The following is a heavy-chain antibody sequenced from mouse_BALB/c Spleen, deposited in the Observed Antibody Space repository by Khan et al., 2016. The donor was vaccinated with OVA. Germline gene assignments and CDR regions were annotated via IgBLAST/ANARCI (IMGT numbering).Heavy chain of an antibody. CDR1: GYTFTDYY. Sequence: VQLQESGTELARPGASVKLSCKASGYTFTDYYITWVKQRTGQGLEWIGEIYPGSGNTYYNEKFKGKATLTADKSSNTAYMQLSSLTSDDSAVYCCARMDTTSLDYWGQGTTLTVSS. CDR2: IYPGSGNT. V-gene: IGHV1-77*01. CDR3: ARMDTTSLDY. D-gene: IGHD2-3*01. J-gene: IGHJ2*01.